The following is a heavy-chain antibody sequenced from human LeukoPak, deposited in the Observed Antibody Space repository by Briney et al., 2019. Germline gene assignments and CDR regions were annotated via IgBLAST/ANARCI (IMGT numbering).Heavy chain of an antibody. CDR2: ISGSGGST. D-gene: IGHD3-22*01. CDR3: AKSAMIVVVIYYFDY. Sequence: GGSLRLSCAASGFTFSSYAMSWVRQAPGKGLEWVSAISGSGGSTYYADSVKGRFTISRDNSKDTLYLQMNSLRAEDTAVYYCAKSAMIVVVIYYFDYWGQGTLVTVSS. CDR1: GFTFSSYA. V-gene: IGHV3-23*01. J-gene: IGHJ4*02.